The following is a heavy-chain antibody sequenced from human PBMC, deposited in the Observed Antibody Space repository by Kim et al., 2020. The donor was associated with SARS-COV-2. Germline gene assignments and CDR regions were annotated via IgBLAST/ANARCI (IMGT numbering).Heavy chain of an antibody. CDR3: ARGQLWLDY. CDR2: GTT. Sequence: GTTNYTPSLRSRVTISVDTSKNQFSLRRSSVTAADTAVYYCARGQLWLDYWGQGTLVTVSS. V-gene: IGHV4-59*09. J-gene: IGHJ4*02. D-gene: IGHD5-18*01.